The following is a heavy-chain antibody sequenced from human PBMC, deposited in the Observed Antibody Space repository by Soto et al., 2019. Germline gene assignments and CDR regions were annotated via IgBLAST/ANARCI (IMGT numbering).Heavy chain of an antibody. CDR2: INSDGTST. J-gene: IGHJ4*02. CDR3: ARGRTSSSFDY. V-gene: IGHV3-74*01. D-gene: IGHD2-2*01. CDR1: GFTFSSYW. Sequence: PGGSLRLSCAASGFTFSSYWMHWVRQAPGKGLVWVSRINSDGTSTTYAEPVKGRFTISRDNAKNTLYLQMNSLRAEDTAVYYSARGRTSSSFDYWGQQGTLVTVSS.